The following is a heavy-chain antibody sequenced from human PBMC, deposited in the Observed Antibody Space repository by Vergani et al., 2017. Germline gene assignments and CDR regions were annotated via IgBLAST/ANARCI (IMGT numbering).Heavy chain of an antibody. CDR3: AKDFGDSSGSGGDFDY. Sequence: QVQLVESGGGVVQPGRSLRLSCAASGFTFSSYGMHWVRQAPGKGLEWVAVISYDGSNKYYADSVKGRFTISRDNSQNTLYLQMNSLRAEDTAVYYCAKDFGDSSGSGGDFDYWGQGTLVTVSS. CDR1: GFTFSSYG. J-gene: IGHJ4*02. V-gene: IGHV3-30*18. D-gene: IGHD3-22*01. CDR2: ISYDGSNK.